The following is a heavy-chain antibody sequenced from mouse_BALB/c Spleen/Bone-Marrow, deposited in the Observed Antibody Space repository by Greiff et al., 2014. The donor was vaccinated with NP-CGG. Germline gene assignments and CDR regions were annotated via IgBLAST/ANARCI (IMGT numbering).Heavy chain of an antibody. Sequence: VQLQQSGPGLVQPSQSLSITCTVSGFSLTSYGVHWVHQSPGKGLEWLGVIWSGGSTDYNAAFISRLSISKDNSKSQAFFKMNSLQADDTAIYYCARNKNDYDGTLAYWGQGTLVTVSA. J-gene: IGHJ3*01. CDR1: GFSLTSYG. CDR3: ARNKNDYDGTLAY. V-gene: IGHV2-4-1*01. CDR2: IWSGGST. D-gene: IGHD2-4*01.